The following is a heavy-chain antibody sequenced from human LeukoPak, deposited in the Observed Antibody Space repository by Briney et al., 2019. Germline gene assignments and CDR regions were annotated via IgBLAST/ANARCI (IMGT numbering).Heavy chain of an antibody. D-gene: IGHD1-26*01. CDR1: GFIFSSYA. J-gene: IGHJ4*02. Sequence: PGRSPRLSCAGSGFIFSSYAMHWVRQAPGKGLEWVAVISYDGNTRFYADSVKGRFTISRDNSKNTVFLQMNSLRAEDTAVYYCARELQIVGSSPLDYWGQGTLVTVSS. V-gene: IGHV3-30*01. CDR2: ISYDGNTR. CDR3: ARELQIVGSSPLDY.